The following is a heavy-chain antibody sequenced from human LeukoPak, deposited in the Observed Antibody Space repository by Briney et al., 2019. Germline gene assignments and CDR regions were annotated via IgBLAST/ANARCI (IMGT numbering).Heavy chain of an antibody. J-gene: IGHJ3*02. CDR3: ARGEALGYCSGGSCSDAFDI. V-gene: IGHV1-2*02. CDR2: INPNSGGT. D-gene: IGHD2-15*01. CDR1: GYTFTGYY. Sequence: GASVKVSCKASGYTFTGYYMHWVRQAPGQGLEWMGWINPNSGGTNYAQKFQGRVTMTRDTSISTAYMELSRLRSDDTAVYYCARGEALGYCSGGSCSDAFDIWGQGTVVTVSS.